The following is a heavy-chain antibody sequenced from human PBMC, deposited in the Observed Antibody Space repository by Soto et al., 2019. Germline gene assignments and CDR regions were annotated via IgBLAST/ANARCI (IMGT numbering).Heavy chain of an antibody. J-gene: IGHJ1*01. Sequence: QVQLVQSGAEVKKPGSSVKVSCKASGGTFSNFAISWVRQAPGQGLEWMGGFIPIFGTLNYAQRFQGRLTISAGESSSTAYMELIRLRSEDTAVYYCARFEQPFLHWGQGTLVTVSS. CDR2: FIPIFGTL. CDR3: ARFEQPFLH. V-gene: IGHV1-69*01. CDR1: GGTFSNFA. D-gene: IGHD6-13*01.